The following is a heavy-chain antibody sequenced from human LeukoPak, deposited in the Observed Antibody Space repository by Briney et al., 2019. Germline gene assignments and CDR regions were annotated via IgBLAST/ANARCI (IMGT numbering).Heavy chain of an antibody. CDR3: ARDPNYYGSGSFDY. Sequence: GGSLRLSCAASGFTFSSFYMNWVRQAPGKGLEWVANINQDGSEKYYVDSVEGRFTISRDNAKNSLYLQMNSLRAEDTAVYYCARDPNYYGSGSFDYWGQGTLVTVSS. D-gene: IGHD3-10*01. CDR1: GFTFSSFY. CDR2: INQDGSEK. V-gene: IGHV3-7*01. J-gene: IGHJ4*02.